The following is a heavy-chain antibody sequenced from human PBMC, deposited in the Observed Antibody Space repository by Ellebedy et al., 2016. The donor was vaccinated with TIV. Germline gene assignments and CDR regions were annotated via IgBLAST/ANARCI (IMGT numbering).Heavy chain of an antibody. CDR2: IYHSGST. CDR1: GYSISSGYH. CDR3: ARGEFTSSWYYFDY. D-gene: IGHD6-13*01. V-gene: IGHV4-38-2*02. Sequence: SETLSLTCTVSGYSISSGYHWGWIRPPPGKGLEWIGSIYHSGSTYYNPSLKSRVTISVDTSKNQFSLHLNSVTPEDTAVYYCARGEFTSSWYYFDYWGQGTLVTVSS. J-gene: IGHJ4*02.